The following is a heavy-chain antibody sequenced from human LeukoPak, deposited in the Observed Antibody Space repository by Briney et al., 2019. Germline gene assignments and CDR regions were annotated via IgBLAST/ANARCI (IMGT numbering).Heavy chain of an antibody. J-gene: IGHJ4*02. CDR2: ISYDGSNK. CDR1: GFTFSNYA. D-gene: IGHD3-3*01. V-gene: IGHV3-30-3*01. CDR3: ARGQQAVNYDFWSDYYT. Sequence: GGSLRLSCAASGFTFSNYAMHWVRQAPGKGLEWVAVISYDGSNKYYADSVKGRFTISRDNSKNTLYLQMNSLRAEDTAVYYCARGQQAVNYDFWSDYYTWGQGTLVTVSS.